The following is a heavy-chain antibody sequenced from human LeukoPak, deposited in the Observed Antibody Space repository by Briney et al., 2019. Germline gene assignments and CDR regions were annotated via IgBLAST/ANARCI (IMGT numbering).Heavy chain of an antibody. D-gene: IGHD6-19*01. V-gene: IGHV3-23*01. CDR1: GFTFSSYA. CDR3: AKTRGGWYYFDY. CDR2: ISSSGGST. J-gene: IGHJ4*02. Sequence: PRGSLRLSCAASGFTFSSYAMSWVRQAPGKGLEWVSAISSSGGSTYYADSVKGRFTISRDNSKNTLYLQMSSLRAEDTAVYYCAKTRGGWYYFDYWGQGTLVTVSS.